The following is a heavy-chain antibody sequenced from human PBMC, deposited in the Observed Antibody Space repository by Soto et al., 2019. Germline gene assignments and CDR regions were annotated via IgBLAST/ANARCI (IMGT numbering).Heavy chain of an antibody. CDR2: IYHSGST. V-gene: IGHV4-30-2*01. CDR3: ARNRVGISWYADY. Sequence: QLQLQESGSGLVKPSATLSLTCSVSGGSISSGGYSWRWLRQPPGQGLEWIGYIYHSGSTHYNPSLKSRVTISVDRSKNQFSLKLTSVTAADTAVYYCARNRVGISWYADYWGRGTRVTVSS. CDR1: GGSISSGGYS. D-gene: IGHD6-13*01. J-gene: IGHJ4*02.